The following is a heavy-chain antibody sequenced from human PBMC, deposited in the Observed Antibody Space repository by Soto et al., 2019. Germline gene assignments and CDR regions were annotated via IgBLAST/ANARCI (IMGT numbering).Heavy chain of an antibody. CDR2: ISGSGSTT. D-gene: IGHD4-4*01. J-gene: IGHJ4*02. Sequence: EVQLLESGGGLVQPGGSLRLSCAASGLTFSGYGMSWVRQAPGTGLEWVSAISGSGSTTYYADSVQGRFTISRDDSKNILFLQMNSLRAEDTAVYYCVTRSRGLQSSPPRLDSWGQGTLVTVSS. CDR1: GLTFSGYG. V-gene: IGHV3-23*01. CDR3: VTRSRGLQSSPPRLDS.